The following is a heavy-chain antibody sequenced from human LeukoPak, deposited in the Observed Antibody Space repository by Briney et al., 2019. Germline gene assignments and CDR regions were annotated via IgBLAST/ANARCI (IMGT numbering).Heavy chain of an antibody. CDR3: AKDISSSSWPSTTALYHFDY. D-gene: IGHD6-13*01. V-gene: IGHV3-43D*03. CDR1: GFTFDDYA. J-gene: IGHJ4*02. CDR2: ISWDGGST. Sequence: GGSLRLSCAASGFTFDDYAMHWVRQAPGKGLEWVSLISWDGGSTYYADSVKGRFTISSDNSKNSLYLQMNSLRAEDTALYYCAKDISSSSWPSTTALYHFDYWGQGTLVTVSS.